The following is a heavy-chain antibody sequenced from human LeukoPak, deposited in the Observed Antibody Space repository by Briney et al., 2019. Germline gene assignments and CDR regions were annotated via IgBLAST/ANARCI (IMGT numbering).Heavy chain of an antibody. D-gene: IGHD1-26*01. CDR3: AKLAVGATTGQVIDY. Sequence: GGSLRLSCAASGFTFSSYAMSWVRQAPGEGLEWVSAISGSGGSTYYADSVKGRFTISRDNSKNTLYLQMNSLRAEDTAVYYCAKLAVGATTGQVIDYWGQGTLVTVSS. J-gene: IGHJ4*02. V-gene: IGHV3-23*01. CDR2: ISGSGGST. CDR1: GFTFSSYA.